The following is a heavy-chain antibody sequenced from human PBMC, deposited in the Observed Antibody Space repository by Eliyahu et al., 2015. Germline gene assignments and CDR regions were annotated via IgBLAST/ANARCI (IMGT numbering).Heavy chain of an antibody. D-gene: IGHD2-21*01. CDR2: IIPIFGTA. J-gene: IGHJ6*02. CDR3: ARAFRPVVPVGYGMDV. Sequence: EVKKPGSSVKVSCKASGGTFSSYAISWVRQAPGQGLEWMGGIIPIFGTANYAQKFQGRVTITADESTSTAYMELSSLRSEDTAVYYCARAFRPVVPVGYGMDVWGQGTTVTVSS. V-gene: IGHV1-69*01. CDR1: GGTFSSYA.